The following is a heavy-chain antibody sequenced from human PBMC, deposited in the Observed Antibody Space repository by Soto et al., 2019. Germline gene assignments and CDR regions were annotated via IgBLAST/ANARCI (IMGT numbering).Heavy chain of an antibody. CDR2: VNHSGTT. J-gene: IGHJ4*02. D-gene: IGHD2-2*01. CDR3: ARGIGYCSSINCYSSRRLRFDS. V-gene: IGHV4-34*01. Sequence: WTWIRPSPEKGLEWIGEVNHSGTTYYNPSLKTRVTISVHTPKNQFSLKMSSVTAADTAVYYCARGIGYCSSINCYSSRRLRFDSWGKGTLVTVSS.